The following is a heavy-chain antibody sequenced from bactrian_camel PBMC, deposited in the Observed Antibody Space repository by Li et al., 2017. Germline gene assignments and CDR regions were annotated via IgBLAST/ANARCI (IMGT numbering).Heavy chain of an antibody. V-gene: IGHV3S40*01. Sequence: VQLVESGGGLVQPGGSLRLSCAASGFTFSVYDMSWVRQAPGKGLEWVSAINSGGGGTRYEDSVKGRFTISRDNAKNTLYLQMNSLKPEDTAMYYCAADRTRYYDVRGWTRFAYWGQGTQVTVS. CDR3: AADRTRYYDVRGWTRFAY. CDR1: GFTFSVYD. J-gene: IGHJ6*01. D-gene: IGHD2*01. CDR2: INSGGGGT.